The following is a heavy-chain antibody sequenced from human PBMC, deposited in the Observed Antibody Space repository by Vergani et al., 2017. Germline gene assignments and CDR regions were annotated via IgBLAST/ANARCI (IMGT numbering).Heavy chain of an antibody. Sequence: QLQLQESGSGLVKPSQTLSLNCAASGGSIGSGAFSWGWIRQPPGRGLQWIGHIFQSGSPDYNASLKSRVNISLDKSKNHFSLSLSSVTAADTAVYFCARVMYRDEASTGYRLEGMDIWGQGTTVTISS. CDR3: ARVMYRDEASTGYRLEGMDI. V-gene: IGHV4-30-2*01. CDR2: IFQSGSP. CDR1: GGSIGSGAFS. J-gene: IGHJ6*02. D-gene: IGHD3-9*01.